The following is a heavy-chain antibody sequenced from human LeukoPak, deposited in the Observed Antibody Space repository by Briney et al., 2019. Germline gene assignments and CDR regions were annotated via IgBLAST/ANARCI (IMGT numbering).Heavy chain of an antibody. CDR3: AKELEWEVHAFDI. CDR1: GFTFSNYA. D-gene: IGHD3-3*01. Sequence: GGSLRLSCVASGFTFSNYAMSWVRQAPGKGLEWVAVIGSDGRTTFYGDSVKGRLTISRDDSKNTLYLQMDSLRAEDTAVYFCAKELEWEVHAFDIWGQGTRVTVSS. V-gene: IGHV3-30*02. J-gene: IGHJ3*02. CDR2: IGSDGRTT.